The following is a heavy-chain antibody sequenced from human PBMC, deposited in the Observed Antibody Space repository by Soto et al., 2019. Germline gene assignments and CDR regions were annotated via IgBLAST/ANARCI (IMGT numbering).Heavy chain of an antibody. V-gene: IGHV1-18*01. CDR2: ISAYNDNT. J-gene: IGHJ6*02. CDR1: GYTFTNYG. Sequence: QIQLVQSVAEVKKAGASVKVSCKASGYTFTNYGISWVRQALGQGLEWMGWISAYNDNTNYAQKFQGRVTLTTDTSTRTAYMELRSLTSDDTAVYYCAREGYYYGSGSYSPPRYYGMDVWGQGTTVTVFS. CDR3: AREGYYYGSGSYSPPRYYGMDV. D-gene: IGHD3-10*01.